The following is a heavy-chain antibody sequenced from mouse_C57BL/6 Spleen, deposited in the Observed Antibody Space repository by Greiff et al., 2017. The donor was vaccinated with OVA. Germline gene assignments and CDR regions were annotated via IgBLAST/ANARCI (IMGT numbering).Heavy chain of an antibody. CDR3: ARGGLLRSPYWYFDV. CDR2: INPSNGGT. V-gene: IGHV1-53*01. CDR1: GYTFTSYW. D-gene: IGHD1-1*01. Sequence: QVQLQQSGTELVKPGASVKLSCKASGYTFTSYWMHWVKQRPGQGLEWIGNINPSNGGTNYNEKFKSKATLTVDKSSSTAYMQLSSLTSEDSAVYYCARGGLLRSPYWYFDVWGTGTTVTVSS. J-gene: IGHJ1*03.